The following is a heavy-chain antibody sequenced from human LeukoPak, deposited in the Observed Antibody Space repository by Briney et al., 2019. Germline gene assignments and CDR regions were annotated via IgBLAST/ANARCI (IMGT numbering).Heavy chain of an antibody. D-gene: IGHD4-11*01. Sequence: PSETLSLTCTVSGGSISSSSYYWGWIRQPPGKGLEWIGSIYYSGSTYYNPSLKSRVTISVDTSKSQFSLKLSSVTAADTAVYYCARLGVTMPVPDYWGQGTLVTVSS. CDR2: IYYSGST. V-gene: IGHV4-39*01. CDR1: GGSISSSSYY. J-gene: IGHJ4*02. CDR3: ARLGVTMPVPDY.